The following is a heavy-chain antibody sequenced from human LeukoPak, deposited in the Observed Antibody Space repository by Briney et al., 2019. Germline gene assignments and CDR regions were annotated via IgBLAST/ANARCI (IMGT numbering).Heavy chain of an antibody. CDR2: INHSGST. CDR1: GGSFSGYY. V-gene: IGHV4-34*01. Sequence: SETLSLTCAVYGGSFSGYYWSWIRQPPGKGLEWIGEINHSGSTNYNPSLKSRVTISVDTSKNQFSLRLSSVTAADTAVYYCARHKKGYGYWGQGTLVTVSS. D-gene: IGHD6-13*01. CDR3: ARHKKGYGY. J-gene: IGHJ4*02.